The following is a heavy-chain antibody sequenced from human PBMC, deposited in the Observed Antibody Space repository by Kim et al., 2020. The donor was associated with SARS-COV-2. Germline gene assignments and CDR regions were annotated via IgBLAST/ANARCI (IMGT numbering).Heavy chain of an antibody. CDR3: ARNYGYGSGSFYSY. J-gene: IGHJ4*02. V-gene: IGHV4-4*09. Sequence: NPSLKGRVAISVDTSKNQFSLKLSSVTAADTAVYYCARNYGYGSGSFYSYWGQGILVTVSS. D-gene: IGHD3-10*01.